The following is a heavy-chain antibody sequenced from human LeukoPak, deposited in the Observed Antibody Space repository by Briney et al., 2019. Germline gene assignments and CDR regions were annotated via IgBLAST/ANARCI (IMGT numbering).Heavy chain of an antibody. CDR2: IYYSGST. D-gene: IGHD4-17*01. J-gene: IGHJ4*02. CDR1: GGSISNYY. Sequence: PSETLSLTCTVSGGSISNYYWSWIRQPPGKGLEWIGYIYYSGSTNYNPSFKSRLTISVDTSKNQFSLKLSSVTAADTAVYYCARHYGAYQHRDYWGQGTLVTVSS. CDR3: ARHYGAYQHRDY. V-gene: IGHV4-59*01.